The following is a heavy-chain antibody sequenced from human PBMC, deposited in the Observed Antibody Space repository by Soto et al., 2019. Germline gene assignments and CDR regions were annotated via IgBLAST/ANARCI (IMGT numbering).Heavy chain of an antibody. V-gene: IGHV3-23*01. CDR3: ARGDRGGSGSPASYYYSGLDV. CDR1: GFTFSSYA. D-gene: IGHD3-10*01. J-gene: IGHJ6*02. CDR2: VSVGGDMT. Sequence: DVQLLESGGHLVQPGGSLRLSCAASGFTFSSYAMSWVRQAPGKGREGVSSVSVGGDMTYYPDSVKGRFTISRDNSNNALFLQMNSLRIEDTALYYCARGDRGGSGSPASYYYSGLDVWGQGTTVTVS.